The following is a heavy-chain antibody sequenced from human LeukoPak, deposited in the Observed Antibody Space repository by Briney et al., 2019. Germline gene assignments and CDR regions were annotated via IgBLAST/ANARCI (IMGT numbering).Heavy chain of an antibody. J-gene: IGHJ4*02. CDR2: ISGSGGST. V-gene: IGHV3-23*01. CDR3: ARRGRGYFDY. D-gene: IGHD3-10*01. CDR1: GFTFSNYG. Sequence: PGGSLRLSCAASGFTFSNYGMSWVHQAPGKGLEWVSGISGSGGSTYYADSVKGRFTISRDNSKNTLYLQMNSLRAEDTAVYYCARRGRGYFDYWGQGTLVTVSS.